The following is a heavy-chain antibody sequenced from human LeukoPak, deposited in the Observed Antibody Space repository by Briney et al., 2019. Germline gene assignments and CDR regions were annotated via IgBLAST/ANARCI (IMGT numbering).Heavy chain of an antibody. CDR3: ARGPIGAPDYYFDY. CDR1: GYTLTEIS. Sequence: GASVTVSCKVSGYTLTEISMYWVRQAPGKGLEWMGRFYPENGETLYAQKFQGRVTITEDTSTDTAYMELSSLRSEDTAVYFCARGPIGAPDYYFDYWGQGTLVTVSS. V-gene: IGHV1-24*01. J-gene: IGHJ4*02. D-gene: IGHD3-10*01. CDR2: FYPENGET.